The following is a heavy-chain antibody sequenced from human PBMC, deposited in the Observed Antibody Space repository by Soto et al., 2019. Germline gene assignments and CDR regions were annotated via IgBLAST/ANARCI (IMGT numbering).Heavy chain of an antibody. CDR3: ARGHYDLWSGYRPRGHFDY. CDR1: GGSFSAYY. J-gene: IGHJ4*02. D-gene: IGHD3-3*01. V-gene: IGHV4-34*01. Sequence: PWETLSLTCGVYGGSFSAYYWSWIRQPPGQGLEWLGEINHSGGTNYNPSLKSRVTMSVDTSKNHFSLNLSSVTAADTAVYYCARGHYDLWSGYRPRGHFDYWGQGALVTVSS. CDR2: INHSGGT.